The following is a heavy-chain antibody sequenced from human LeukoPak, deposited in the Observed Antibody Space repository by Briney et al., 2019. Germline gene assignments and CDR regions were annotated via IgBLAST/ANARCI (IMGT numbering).Heavy chain of an antibody. CDR1: GFTFSSYA. CDR2: ISGSGGST. D-gene: IGHD6-19*01. V-gene: IGHV3-23*01. CDR3: AKETYSSGWYPYFDY. J-gene: IGHJ4*02. Sequence: GGSLRLSCLASGFTFSSYAMSWVRQAPGKGLEWVSGISGSGGSTYYADSVKGRFTISRDNSKNTLFLQMNSLRAEDTAVYYCAKETYSSGWYPYFDYWGQGTLVTVSS.